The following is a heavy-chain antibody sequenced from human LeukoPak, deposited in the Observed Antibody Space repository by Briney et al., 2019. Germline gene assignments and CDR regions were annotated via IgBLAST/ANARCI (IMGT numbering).Heavy chain of an antibody. J-gene: IGHJ4*02. CDR3: ARGQGAL. CDR1: GFTFSSHA. D-gene: IGHD3-16*01. Sequence: GGSLRLSCAASGFTFSSHAMSWVRRAPGKGLEWVAVIWYDGSNKYYADSVKGRFTISRDNSKNTLYLQMNSLRAEDTAVYYCARGQGALWGQGTLVTVSS. CDR2: IWYDGSNK. V-gene: IGHV3-33*08.